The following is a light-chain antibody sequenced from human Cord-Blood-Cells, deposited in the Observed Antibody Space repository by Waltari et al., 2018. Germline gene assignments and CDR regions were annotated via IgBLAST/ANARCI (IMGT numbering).Light chain of an antibody. CDR2: AAS. CDR1: QGISSY. V-gene: IGKV1-9*01. Sequence: FLSASVGDRVTITCRASQGISSYLAWYQQKPGKAPKLLIYAASTLQSGVPSRFSGSGSGTEFTLTISSLQPEDFATYYCQQLNSYPSLTFGQGTRLEIK. CDR3: QQLNSYPSLT. J-gene: IGKJ5*01.